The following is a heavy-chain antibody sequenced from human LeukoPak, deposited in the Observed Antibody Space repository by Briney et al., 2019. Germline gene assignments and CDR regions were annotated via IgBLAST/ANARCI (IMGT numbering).Heavy chain of an antibody. CDR3: ARNELISSNYYYYGMDV. V-gene: IGHV4-31*03. Sequence: SQTLSLTCTVSGGSISSGGNYWTWIRQNPGTGLEWIGYINYSGNTYYNPSLKSRVTISVDTSKNQFSLKLSSVTAADTAVYYCARNELISSNYYYYGMDVWGQGTTVTVSS. CDR1: GGSISSGGNY. CDR2: INYSGNT. J-gene: IGHJ6*02.